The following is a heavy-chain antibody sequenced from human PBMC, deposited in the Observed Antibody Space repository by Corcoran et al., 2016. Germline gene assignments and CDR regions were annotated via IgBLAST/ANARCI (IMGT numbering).Heavy chain of an antibody. CDR2: IDWDDDK. CDR1: GFSLSTSGMR. V-gene: IGHV2-70*04. J-gene: IGHJ4*02. CDR3: DRKIPGGGRDPFDY. Sequence: QVTLKESGPALVKPTQTLTLTCTFSGFSLSTSGMRVSWIRQPPGKALEWLARIDWDDDKFYRTSLKTRLTISKDTSKNQVVFTMAKMDPVDTATYYWDRKIPGGGRDPFDYWGQGTLVTVSS. D-gene: IGHD3-16*01.